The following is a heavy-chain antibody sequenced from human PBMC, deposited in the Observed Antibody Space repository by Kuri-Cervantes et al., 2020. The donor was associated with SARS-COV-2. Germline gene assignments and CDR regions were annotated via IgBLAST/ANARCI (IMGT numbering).Heavy chain of an antibody. J-gene: IGHJ4*02. CDR1: GFTFSSYG. Sequence: GGSLRLSCAASGFTFSSYGMHWVRQAPGKGLEWVSAISGSGGSTYYADSVKGRFTISRDNSKNTLYLQMNSLRAEDTAVYYCAAPRYYDILTDYQFDYWGQGTLVTVSS. CDR3: AAPRYYDILTDYQFDY. D-gene: IGHD3-9*01. V-gene: IGHV3-23*01. CDR2: ISGSGGST.